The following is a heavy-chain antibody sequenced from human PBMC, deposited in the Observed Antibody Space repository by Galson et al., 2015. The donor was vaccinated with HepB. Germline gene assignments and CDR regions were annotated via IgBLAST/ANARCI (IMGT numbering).Heavy chain of an antibody. CDR2: ISYDGSNK. V-gene: IGHV3-30*18. CDR3: AKDGGPYGSGSYGNY. CDR1: GFTFSSYG. Sequence: SLRLSCAASGFTFSSYGMHWVRQAPGKGLEWVAVISYDGSNKYYADSVKGRFTISRDNSKNTLYLQMNSLRAEDTAVYYCAKDGGPYGSGSYGNYWGQGTLVTVSS. J-gene: IGHJ4*02. D-gene: IGHD3-10*01.